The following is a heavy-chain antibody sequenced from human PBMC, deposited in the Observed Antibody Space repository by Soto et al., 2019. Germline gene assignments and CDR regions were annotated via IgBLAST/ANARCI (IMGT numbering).Heavy chain of an antibody. V-gene: IGHV3-11*01. CDR2: ISDSGSTI. CDR3: AVWKYSNGWYRT. CDR1: GFTFSGYY. J-gene: IGHJ5*02. Sequence: QVQLVESGGGLVKPGGSLRLSCAGSGFTFSGYYMSWIRQAPGKGMEWVSYISDSGSTIYYADSVMGRFTISRDNAKNSLDLEMISLRANYTAVYYCAVWKYSNGWYRTSGEGTVVTISS. D-gene: IGHD6-13*01.